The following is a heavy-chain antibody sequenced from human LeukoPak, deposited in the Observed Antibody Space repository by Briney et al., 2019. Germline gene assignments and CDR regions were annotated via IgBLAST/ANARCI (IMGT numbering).Heavy chain of an antibody. V-gene: IGHV1-46*01. J-gene: IGHJ4*02. Sequence: ASVKVSCKASGYTFTSYYMHWVRQAPRQGLEWMGIINPSGGSTSYAQKFQGRVTMTRDTSTSTVYMELSSLRSEDTAVYYCARVDTAMVSIDYWGQGTLVTVSS. CDR3: ARVDTAMVSIDY. D-gene: IGHD5-18*01. CDR1: GYTFTSYY. CDR2: INPSGGST.